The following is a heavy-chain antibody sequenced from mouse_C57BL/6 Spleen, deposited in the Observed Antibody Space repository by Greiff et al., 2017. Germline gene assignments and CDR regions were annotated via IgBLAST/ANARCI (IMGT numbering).Heavy chain of an antibody. CDR3: ARDDYDGLAY. J-gene: IGHJ3*01. CDR2: INPNSGST. Sequence: VQLQQSGAGLVKPGASVKLSCKASGYTFTGYWMHWVRQTPGQGLEWIGLINPNSGSTNYNEKFKGKATMAVDKSSSTAYLQLSSLTSEDSAVYYCARDDYDGLAYWGQGTLVTVSA. CDR1: GYTFTGYW. D-gene: IGHD2-4*01. V-gene: IGHV1-64*01.